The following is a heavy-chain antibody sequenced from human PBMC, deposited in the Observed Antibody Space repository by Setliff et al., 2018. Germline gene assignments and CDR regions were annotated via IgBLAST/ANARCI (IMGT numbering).Heavy chain of an antibody. CDR1: GDSIYNHF. Sequence: SETLSLTCTVSGDSIYNHFWSWVRQPPGKGLEWIGYIYSTGSTYYNPSLKSRVTMSVDTSKSQLSLKLSSVTAADTAVYYCARHKSNGSGSYPSLYMDVWGKGIMVTDSS. J-gene: IGHJ6*03. V-gene: IGHV4-59*04. CDR2: IYSTGST. CDR3: ARHKSNGSGSYPSLYMDV. D-gene: IGHD3-10*01.